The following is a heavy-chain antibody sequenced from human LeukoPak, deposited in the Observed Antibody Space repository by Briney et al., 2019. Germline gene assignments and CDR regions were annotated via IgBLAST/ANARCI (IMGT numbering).Heavy chain of an antibody. Sequence: GGSLRLSCAASGFTFSNYGIHWVRQAPGKGLEWVTFIQTDGNTKYYADSVRGRFTISRDNSKNTVSLQMNSLRAEDTAVYYCAREESSLVLGGLAYWGQGTLVTVSS. D-gene: IGHD6-13*01. J-gene: IGHJ4*02. CDR3: AREESSLVLGGLAY. V-gene: IGHV3-30*02. CDR2: IQTDGNTK. CDR1: GFTFSNYG.